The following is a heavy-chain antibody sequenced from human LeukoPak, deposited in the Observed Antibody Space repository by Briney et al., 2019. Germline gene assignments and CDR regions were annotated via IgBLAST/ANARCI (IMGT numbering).Heavy chain of an antibody. V-gene: IGHV3-9*01. D-gene: IGHD6-19*01. CDR2: ISWNSGSI. J-gene: IGHJ4*02. CDR3: ARDGSPIAVAAEDY. Sequence: QPGRSLRLSCAASGFTFDDYAMHWVRQAPGKGLEWVSGISWNSGSIGYADSVKGRFTISRDNAKNSLYLQMNSLRAEDTAVYYCARDGSPIAVAAEDYWGQGTLVTVSS. CDR1: GFTFDDYA.